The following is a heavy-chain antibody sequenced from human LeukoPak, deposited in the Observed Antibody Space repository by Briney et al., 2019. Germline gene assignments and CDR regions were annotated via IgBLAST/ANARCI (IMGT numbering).Heavy chain of an antibody. CDR3: ARARYCSGGSCYSGRWFDP. J-gene: IGHJ5*02. Sequence: GASVKVSCKASGYTFTSYGISWVRQAPGQGLEWMGWISAYNGNTNHAQKLQGRVTMTTDTSTSTAYMELRSLRSDDTAVYYCARARYCSGGSCYSGRWFDPWGQGTLVTVSS. CDR2: ISAYNGNT. V-gene: IGHV1-18*01. CDR1: GYTFTSYG. D-gene: IGHD2-15*01.